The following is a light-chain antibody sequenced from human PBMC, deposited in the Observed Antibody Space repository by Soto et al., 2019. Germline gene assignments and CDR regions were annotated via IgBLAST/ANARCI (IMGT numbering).Light chain of an antibody. V-gene: IGLV2-14*03. CDR3: SSLTSSVRYV. J-gene: IGLJ1*01. CDR1: SSDVGGHNS. Sequence: QTVLTQPASVSGSPGQSITISCTRTSSDVGGHNSVSWYRQDPGTAPSLMIYAVSNRPTRASDPFSGTQAGNTPSLTISRLQIEDEADYYCSSLTSSVRYVFRTGTNVTVL. CDR2: AVS.